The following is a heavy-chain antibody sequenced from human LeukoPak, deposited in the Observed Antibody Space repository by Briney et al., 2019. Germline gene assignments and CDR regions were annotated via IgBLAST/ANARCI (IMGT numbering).Heavy chain of an antibody. D-gene: IGHD6-13*01. V-gene: IGHV4-59*01. J-gene: IGHJ6*03. CDR1: GGSISSYY. CDR2: IYYSGST. CDR3: ARGQQQLQVYYYYMDV. Sequence: SETLSLTCSVSGGSISSYYWSWIRQPPGKGLEWIGYIYYSGSTTYNPSLKSRVTISVDTSKNQFSLKLSSVTAADTAVYYCARGQQQLQVYYYYMDVWGKGTTVTVSS.